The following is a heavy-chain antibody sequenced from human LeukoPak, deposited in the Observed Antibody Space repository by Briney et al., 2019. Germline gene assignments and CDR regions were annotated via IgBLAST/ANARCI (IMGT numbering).Heavy chain of an antibody. J-gene: IGHJ4*02. CDR3: ARTLYYDSSGYSR. D-gene: IGHD3-22*01. V-gene: IGHV3-7*01. CDR2: IKQDGSEK. CDR1: GFTFSSYA. Sequence: PGGSLRLSCAASGFTFSSYAMNWVRQAPGKGLEWVANIKQDGSEKYYVDSVKGRFTISRDNAKNSLYLQMNSLRAEDTAVYYCARTLYYDSSGYSRWGQGTLVTVSS.